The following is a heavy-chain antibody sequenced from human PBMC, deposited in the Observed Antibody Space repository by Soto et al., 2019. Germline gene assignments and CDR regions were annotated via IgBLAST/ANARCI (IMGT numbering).Heavy chain of an antibody. CDR3: ARGGPPIDY. V-gene: IGHV1-3*01. Sequence: GASVKVSCKASGYTFTNYGISWVRQAPGQRLEWMGWINAGNGNTKYSQKFQGRVTITRDTSASTAYMELSSLRSEDTAVYYCARGGPPIDYWGQGTLVTVSS. J-gene: IGHJ4*02. CDR2: INAGNGNT. D-gene: IGHD3-10*01. CDR1: GYTFTNYG.